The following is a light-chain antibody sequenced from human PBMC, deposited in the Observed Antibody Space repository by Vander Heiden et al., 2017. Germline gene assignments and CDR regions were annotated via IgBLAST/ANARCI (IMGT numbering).Light chain of an antibody. V-gene: IGKV1-39*01. CDR1: QSISSY. CDR2: AAS. J-gene: IGKJ1*01. CDR3: QQSYSTP. Sequence: DIQMTQSPPSLSASVGDRVTITCRASQSISSYLNWYQQKPGKAPKLLIYAASSLQSGVPSRFSGSGSGTDFTLTISSLQPEDFATYYCQQSYSTPFGQGTKVEIK.